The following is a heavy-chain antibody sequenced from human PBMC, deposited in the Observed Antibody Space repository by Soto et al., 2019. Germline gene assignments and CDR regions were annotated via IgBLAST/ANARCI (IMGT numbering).Heavy chain of an antibody. CDR1: GGSISSSTYY. Sequence: SETLSLTCTVSGGSISSSTYYWGWIRQPPGKGLEWIGSIYYSGTTYYNPSLRSRVTISVDTSKNQFSLDLSSVTAADTAVYYCATKLLRLFNWLDPWGQGTLVTVYS. CDR3: ATKLLRLFNWLDP. J-gene: IGHJ5*02. CDR2: IYYSGTT. D-gene: IGHD3-16*01. V-gene: IGHV4-39*01.